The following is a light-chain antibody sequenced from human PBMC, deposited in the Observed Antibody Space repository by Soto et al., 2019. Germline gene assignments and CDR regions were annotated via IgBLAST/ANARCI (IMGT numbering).Light chain of an antibody. CDR1: SSDVGGSNY. CDR2: DVS. J-gene: IGLJ1*01. V-gene: IGLV2-14*03. Sequence: QSVLTQPGSVSGSPGQSITISCTGTSSDVGGSNYVSWYQQHPGKAPKLMIYDVSNRPSGVSNRFSGSKSGNTASLTISGLQAEDEADYYCGSYSSSSTLYVFGTGTKLTVL. CDR3: GSYSSSSTLYV.